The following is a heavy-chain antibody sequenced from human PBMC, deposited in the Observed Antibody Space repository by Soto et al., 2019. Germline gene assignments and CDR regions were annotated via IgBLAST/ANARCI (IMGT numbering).Heavy chain of an antibody. CDR2: MHHTQGT. J-gene: IGHJ5*02. D-gene: IGHD3-9*01. V-gene: IGHV4-59*01. CDR1: GASISSYY. Sequence: KPSETLSLTCSVSGASISSYYWTWIRQPPGGGLEWIGYMHHTQGTNDNPSLRGRVHMSIDTSMNQFSLRLTSVTAADTAVYYCARVPFVGYFDGLDPWGHGTLVTVSS. CDR3: ARVPFVGYFDGLDP.